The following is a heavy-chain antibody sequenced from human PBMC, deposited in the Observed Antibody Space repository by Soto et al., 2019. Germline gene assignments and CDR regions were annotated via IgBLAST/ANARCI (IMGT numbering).Heavy chain of an antibody. CDR2: INDYGTTI. J-gene: IGHJ4*02. CDR1: GFNLVRYW. D-gene: IGHD1-1*01. Sequence: EVQLVESGGGLVQPGGSLRLSCAASGFNLVRYWMHWVRQAPGKGLVWGSRINDYGTTINYAESVEGRFTISRDDAKSEVYLQMNNLRAEDTAVYYCARGGLEPFDYWGQGALVTVSS. CDR3: ARGGLEPFDY. V-gene: IGHV3-74*01.